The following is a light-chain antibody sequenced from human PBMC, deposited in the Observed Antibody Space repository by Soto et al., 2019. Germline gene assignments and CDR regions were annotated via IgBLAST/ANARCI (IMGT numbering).Light chain of an antibody. Sequence: DIQMTQSPSSVFASVGDRVTITCRASQTVRTYLNWYQQRPGKAPTLLIYAASSLQSSVPPRFSGAGSETNFTLTINRLKPEDFATYYCQQTFSTPTTFGQGTRLE. CDR2: AAS. CDR3: QQTFSTPTT. CDR1: QTVRTY. V-gene: IGKV1-39*01. J-gene: IGKJ5*01.